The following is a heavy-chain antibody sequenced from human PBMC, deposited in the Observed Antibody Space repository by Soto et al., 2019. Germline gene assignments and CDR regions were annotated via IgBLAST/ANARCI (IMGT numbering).Heavy chain of an antibody. D-gene: IGHD3-9*01. J-gene: IGHJ6*02. V-gene: IGHV5-10-1*01. Sequence: PGESLKISCKGSGYSFTSYWISWVRQMPGKGLEWMGRIDPSDSYTNYSPPFQGHVTISADKSISTAYLQWSSLKASDTAMYYCARGDTYYDILTGPLDYGMDVWGQGTTVTVSS. CDR1: GYSFTSYW. CDR3: ARGDTYYDILTGPLDYGMDV. CDR2: IDPSDSYT.